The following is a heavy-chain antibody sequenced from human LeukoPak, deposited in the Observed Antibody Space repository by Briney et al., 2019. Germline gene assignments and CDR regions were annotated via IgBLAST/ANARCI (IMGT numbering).Heavy chain of an antibody. D-gene: IGHD3-10*02. V-gene: IGHV3-21*01. CDR1: GFTFSSYS. CDR2: ISSSTYI. Sequence: GGSLRLSCAASGFTFSSYSMNWVRQAPGKGLEWVSSISSSTYIYYADSVKGRFTISRDNAKNSLYLQMNSLRAEDTAVYYCAELGITMIGGVWGKGTTVTISS. CDR3: AELGITMIGGV. J-gene: IGHJ6*04.